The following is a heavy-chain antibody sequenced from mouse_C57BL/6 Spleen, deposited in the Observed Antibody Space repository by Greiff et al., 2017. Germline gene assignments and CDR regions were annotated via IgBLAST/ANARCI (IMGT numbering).Heavy chain of an antibody. D-gene: IGHD1-1*01. CDR2: ISSGSSTI. V-gene: IGHV5-17*01. CDR3: AVLYYYGSSYAY. J-gene: IGHJ2*01. CDR1: GFTFSDYG. Sequence: EVQLVESGGGLVKPGGSLKLSCAASGFTFSDYGMHWVRQAPEKGLEWVAYISSGSSTIYYADTVKGRFTISRDNAKNTLFLQMTSLRSEDTAMYYCAVLYYYGSSYAYWGQGTTLTVSS.